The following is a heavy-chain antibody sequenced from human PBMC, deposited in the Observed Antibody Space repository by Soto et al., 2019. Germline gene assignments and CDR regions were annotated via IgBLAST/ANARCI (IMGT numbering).Heavy chain of an antibody. J-gene: IGHJ4*02. CDR1: GFTFSDYY. Sequence: LRLSCAASGFTFSDYYMSWIRQAPGKGLEWVSYISSSSSYTNYADSVKGRFTISRDNAKNSLYLQMNSLRAEDTAVYYCARVPVDWNYVDYWGQGTLVTSPQ. D-gene: IGHD3-9*01. V-gene: IGHV3-11*06. CDR3: ARVPVDWNYVDY. CDR2: ISSSSSYT.